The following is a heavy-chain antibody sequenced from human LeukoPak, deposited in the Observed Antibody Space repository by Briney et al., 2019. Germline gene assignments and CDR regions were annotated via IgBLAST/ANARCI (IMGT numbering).Heavy chain of an antibody. CDR2: INHSGNT. V-gene: IGHV4-34*01. CDR1: GGSFSGYY. CDR3: ARVGGIAARPYYYYYYYMDV. Sequence: SETLSLTCAVYGGSFSGYYWSWIRQPPGKGLEWIGEINHSGNTNYNPSLKSRVTISVDTSKNQFSLKLSSVTAADTAVYYCARVGGIAARPYYYYYYYMDVWGKGTTVTVSS. D-gene: IGHD6-6*01. J-gene: IGHJ6*03.